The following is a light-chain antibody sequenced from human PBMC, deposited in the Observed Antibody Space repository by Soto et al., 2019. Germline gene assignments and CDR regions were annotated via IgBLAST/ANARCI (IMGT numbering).Light chain of an antibody. CDR2: EVT. J-gene: IGLJ3*02. CDR1: SSDIGTYDY. Sequence: QSALTQPASVSGSPGQSSAISCTGTSSDIGTYDYVSWYQQLPGKAPKVLIYEVTYRPSGVSNRFSGSKSGNTASLTISGLQAEDEADYYCNSYTRDSTWVFGGGTKLTVL. CDR3: NSYTRDSTWV. V-gene: IGLV2-14*01.